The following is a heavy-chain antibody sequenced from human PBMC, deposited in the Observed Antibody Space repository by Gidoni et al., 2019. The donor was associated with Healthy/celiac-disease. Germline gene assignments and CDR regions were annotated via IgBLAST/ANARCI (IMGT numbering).Heavy chain of an antibody. CDR1: GFTFSSYS. CDR2: ISSSSSYI. D-gene: IGHD5-12*01. V-gene: IGHV3-21*01. Sequence: EVQLVESGGGLVKPGGSLRLSCAASGFTFSSYSMNWVRQAPGKGLEWVSSISSSSSYIYYADSVKGRFTISRDNAKNSLYLQMNSLRAEDKAVYYCARDIVRDGYNYNYWGQGTLVTVSS. CDR3: ARDIVRDGYNYNY. J-gene: IGHJ4*02.